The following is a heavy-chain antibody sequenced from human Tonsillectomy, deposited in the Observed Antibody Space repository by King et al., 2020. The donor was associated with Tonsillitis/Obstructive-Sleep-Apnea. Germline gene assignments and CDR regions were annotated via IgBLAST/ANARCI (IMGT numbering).Heavy chain of an antibody. J-gene: IGHJ5*02. CDR2: INPNSGGT. CDR1: GYTFTGYY. D-gene: IGHD4-17*01. Sequence: QLVQSGAEVKKPGASVKVSCKASGYTFTGYYMHWVRQAPGQGLEWMGRINPNSGGTNYAQKFQGRVTMTRDTSISTAYMELSRLRSDDTAVYYCARDWYGDYNWFDPWGQGTLVTVSS. CDR3: ARDWYGDYNWFDP. V-gene: IGHV1-2*06.